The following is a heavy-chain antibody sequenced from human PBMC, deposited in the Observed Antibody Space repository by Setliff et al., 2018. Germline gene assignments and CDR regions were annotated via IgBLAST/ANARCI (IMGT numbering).Heavy chain of an antibody. CDR3: ARSPSSGAYWNPRPFYSDY. CDR1: GASITSGGFY. CDR2: TSPSGST. V-gene: IGHV4-61*09. D-gene: IGHD1-26*01. Sequence: PSETLSLTCSVSGASITSGGFYWTWIRQPAGKGLEWIGYTSPSGSTTYNPSVKSRVTISLDTSKNHFSLKLDSVTAADTALYYCARSPSSGAYWNPRPFYSDYWARGTLVTVPQ. J-gene: IGHJ4*02.